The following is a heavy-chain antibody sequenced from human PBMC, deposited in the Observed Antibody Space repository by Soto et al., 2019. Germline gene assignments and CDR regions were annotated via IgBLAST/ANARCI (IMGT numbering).Heavy chain of an antibody. CDR3: ARWGDYYYHAMDV. J-gene: IGHJ6*02. D-gene: IGHD3-16*01. Sequence: GGSLRLSCAASGFTFSSYSMNWVRQAPGKGLEWVSSISSSSSYIYSADSLKGRFTISRDNAKNSLYLQMNSLRAEDTAVYYCARWGDYYYHAMDVWGQGTTVTVSS. V-gene: IGHV3-21*01. CDR1: GFTFSSYS. CDR2: ISSSSSYI.